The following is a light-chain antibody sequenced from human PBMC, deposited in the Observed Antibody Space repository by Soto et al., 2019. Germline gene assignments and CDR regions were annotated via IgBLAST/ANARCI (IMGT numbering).Light chain of an antibody. Sequence: DIQMTQSPSTLSASVGDRVTITCRASQSIGSWLAWYQQKPGKAPKLLIYDASSLQSGVPSRFSGSGSGTEFTLTISSLQRDDFATYYCQQYNSPWTFGQGTKVEIK. V-gene: IGKV1-5*01. CDR2: DAS. CDR3: QQYNSPWT. J-gene: IGKJ1*01. CDR1: QSIGSW.